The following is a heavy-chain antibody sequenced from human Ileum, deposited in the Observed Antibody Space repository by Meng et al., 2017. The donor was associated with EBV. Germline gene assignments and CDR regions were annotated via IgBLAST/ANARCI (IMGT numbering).Heavy chain of an antibody. CDR1: GGSISTGNFY. CDR2: IYYRGNT. D-gene: IGHD4-17*01. Sequence: LRLQEPGPGLVKPSETLSLTCTVSGGSISTGNFYWGWIRQSPGKALECIGTIYYRGNTFYNPSLKSRLTISIDTSKNEFSLTLRSVTAADTALYYCASAYDYGDYEAFAYWGPGSLVTVSS. CDR3: ASAYDYGDYEAFAY. V-gene: IGHV4-39*07. J-gene: IGHJ4*02.